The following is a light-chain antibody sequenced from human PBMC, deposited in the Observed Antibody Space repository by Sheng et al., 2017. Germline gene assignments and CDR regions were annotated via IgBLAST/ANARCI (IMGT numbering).Light chain of an antibody. CDR1: QGFSNS. CDR3: HHYYAYPWT. J-gene: IGKJ1*01. V-gene: IGKV1-NL1*01. Sequence: DIQMTQSPSSLSASVGDRVSITCRASQGFSNSLAWYQQKPGKAPKFLISGASRLERGVPSRFSGSRSGADFTLTITSLQPEDFATYYCHHYYAYPWTFGQGTRVDLK. CDR2: GAS.